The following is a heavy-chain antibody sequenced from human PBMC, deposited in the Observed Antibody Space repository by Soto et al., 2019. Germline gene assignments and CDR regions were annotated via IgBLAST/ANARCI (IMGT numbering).Heavy chain of an antibody. D-gene: IGHD2-21*02. CDR1: GFTFNYYW. CDR3: ARGGDPKY. V-gene: IGHV3-74*01. CDR2: IQSDGSSP. J-gene: IGHJ4*02. Sequence: EVQLVESGGGLVQPGGSLRLSCVASGFTFNYYWMHWVRQAPGKGLVWVSRIQSDGSSPDYVDSVKGRFTISRDHAKNTLYLQMNKLRAEDTAVYYCARGGDPKYCGEGTLVTVSS.